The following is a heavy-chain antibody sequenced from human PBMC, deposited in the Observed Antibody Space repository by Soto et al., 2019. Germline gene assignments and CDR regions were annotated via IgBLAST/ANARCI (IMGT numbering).Heavy chain of an antibody. CDR3: ARDMTYGAGRLAGCDY. CDR2: IYHSGTT. CDR1: GDSITGSY. D-gene: IGHD6-19*01. Sequence: QVQLRESGPGLVKPSETLSLTCTVSGDSITGSYWSWIRQPPGKTLEWIGYIYHSGTTTYNPSLKSRVSISVDTSKNQFSLRLTSVIAADTAVYYCARDMTYGAGRLAGCDYLGHGILVTVSS. J-gene: IGHJ4*01. V-gene: IGHV4-59*01.